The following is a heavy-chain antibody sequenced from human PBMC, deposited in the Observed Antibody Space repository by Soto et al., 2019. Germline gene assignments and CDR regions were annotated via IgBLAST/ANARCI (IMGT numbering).Heavy chain of an antibody. J-gene: IGHJ4*02. D-gene: IGHD5-12*01. CDR3: ARGGRYRGYHFDY. V-gene: IGHV1-18*01. Sequence: QVQLVQSGPEVENPEASVKVSCKASGSTFTSYGITWVRQAPGLGLVWMGWISPYNGNTNYAQKLQGRVTNTTETSTSTVYMELRSLTSYDTAVDYFARGGRYRGYHFDYWRQGTLVTVSS. CDR1: GSTFTSYG. CDR2: ISPYNGNT.